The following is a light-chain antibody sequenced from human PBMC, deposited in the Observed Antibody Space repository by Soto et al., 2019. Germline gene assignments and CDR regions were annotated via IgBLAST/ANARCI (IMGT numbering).Light chain of an antibody. J-gene: IGLJ1*01. V-gene: IGLV1-40*01. CDR1: SSSIGAGYD. CDR2: ANT. CDR3: QSYDSSLSGYV. Sequence: QSALTQPPSVSGAPGQRVTITCTGSSSSIGAGYDVHWYQQLPGTAPKLLIYANTNRPSGVPGRFSGSKSGTSASLAITGLQAEDEADYYCQSYDSSLSGYVFGTWTKVTVL.